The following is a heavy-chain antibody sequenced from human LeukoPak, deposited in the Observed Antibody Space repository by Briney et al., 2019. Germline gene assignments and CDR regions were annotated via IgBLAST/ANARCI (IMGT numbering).Heavy chain of an antibody. V-gene: IGHV4-59*12. D-gene: IGHD3-10*01. CDR2: IYYSGST. J-gene: IGHJ5*02. CDR3: ARTELVWFGGGHDNWFDP. Sequence: SETLSLTCTVSGGSISSYYWSWIRQPPGKGLEWIGYIYYSGSTNYNPSLKSRVTISVDTSKNQFSLKLSSVTALDTAVYYCARTELVWFGGGHDNWFDPWGQGTVVTVSS. CDR1: GGSISSYY.